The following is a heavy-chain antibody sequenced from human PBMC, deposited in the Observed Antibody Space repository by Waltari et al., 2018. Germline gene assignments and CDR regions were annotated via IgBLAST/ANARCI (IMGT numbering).Heavy chain of an antibody. V-gene: IGHV1-69*14. CDR2: IIPKFGTK. CDR3: ARSGLLAELPAPRAFDV. J-gene: IGHJ3*01. CDR1: GDTFNNDI. D-gene: IGHD2-21*01. Sequence: QVQLVQSGAEVRKPGSSVKVSCKTSGDTFNNDIFSWVRQAPGQGLEWMGRIIPKFGTKTNAQDFQERVAISADKATNTVYMELNRLTSDETAIYYCARSGLLAELPAPRAFDVWGQGTLVTVSS.